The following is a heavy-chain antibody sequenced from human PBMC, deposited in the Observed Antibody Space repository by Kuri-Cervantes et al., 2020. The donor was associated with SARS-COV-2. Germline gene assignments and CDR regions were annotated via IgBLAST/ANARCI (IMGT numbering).Heavy chain of an antibody. D-gene: IGHD5-24*01. V-gene: IGHV3-72*01. CDR2: SSNKVYRYTT. J-gene: IGHJ1*01. CDR3: ARSLATTYSF. CDR1: GFTFSDYY. Sequence: LSLTCAASGFTFSDYYMSWVRQAPGKGLEWVGRSSNKVYRYTTEYATSVKGRFTISRDFSKNSLSLQMDSLTTEDTAVYYCARSLATTYSFWGQGTLVTVSS.